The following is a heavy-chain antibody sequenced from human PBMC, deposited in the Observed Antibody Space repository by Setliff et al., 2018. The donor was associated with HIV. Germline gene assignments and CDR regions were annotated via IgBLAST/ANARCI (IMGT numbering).Heavy chain of an antibody. CDR2: INPSGGST. J-gene: IGHJ4*02. V-gene: IGHV1-46*01. D-gene: IGHD6-19*01. CDR3: ARASHSGPSSNGWYPYYFDY. CDR1: GYTFTAYG. Sequence: ASVKVSCKPSGYTFTAYGLSWVRQAPGQGLEWMGIINPSGGSTSYAQKFQGRVTITADESTSTAYMELSSLRSEDTAVYYCARASHSGPSSNGWYPYYFDYWGQGTLVTVSS.